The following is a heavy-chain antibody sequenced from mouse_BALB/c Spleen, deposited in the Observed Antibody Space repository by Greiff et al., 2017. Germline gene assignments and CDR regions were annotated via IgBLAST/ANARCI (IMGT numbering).Heavy chain of an antibody. D-gene: IGHD2-4*01. CDR2: ISSGGSYT. V-gene: IGHV5-6-4*01. Sequence: EVKLQESGGGLVKPGGSLKLSCAASGFTFSSYTMSWVRQTPEKRLEWVATISSGGSYTYYPDSVKGRFTISRDNAKNTLYLQMSSLKSEDTAMYYCTRDDCDYWGQGTTLTVSS. CDR1: GFTFSSYT. CDR3: TRDDCDY. J-gene: IGHJ2*01.